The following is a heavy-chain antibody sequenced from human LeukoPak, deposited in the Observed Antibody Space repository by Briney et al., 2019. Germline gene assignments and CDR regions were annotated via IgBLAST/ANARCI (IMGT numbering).Heavy chain of an antibody. D-gene: IGHD3-22*01. CDR3: ARAVTYYYDSSGHPFDP. CDR1: GGTFSSYA. Sequence: ASVKVSCKASGGTFSSYAINWVRQAPRQGLEWMGGIIPISDTPNYAQKFQGRVTITADKSTNTAYMELSSLRSEDTAVYYCARAVTYYYDSSGHPFDPWGQGTLVTVSS. J-gene: IGHJ5*02. V-gene: IGHV1-69*06. CDR2: IIPISDTP.